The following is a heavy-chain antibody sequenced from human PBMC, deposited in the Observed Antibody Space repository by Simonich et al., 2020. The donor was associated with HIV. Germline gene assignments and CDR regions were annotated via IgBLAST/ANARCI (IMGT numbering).Heavy chain of an antibody. V-gene: IGHV1-46*01. D-gene: IGHD2-15*01. CDR3: AEDSGGYWYFDL. CDR1: GYTVTSYY. J-gene: IGHJ2*01. Sequence: QVQLVQSGAEVKKPGASVKVSCKASGYTVTSYYMNWVRRAPGQGLEWMGKITPGGSRTYAQKFQGRVTMTRDTSTSTVYMELSSLRSEDTAVYYCAEDSGGYWYFDLWGRGTLVTVSS. CDR2: ITPGGSR.